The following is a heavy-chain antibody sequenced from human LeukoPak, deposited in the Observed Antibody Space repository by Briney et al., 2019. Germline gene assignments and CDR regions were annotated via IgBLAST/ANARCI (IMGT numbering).Heavy chain of an antibody. CDR1: GYTFTNYY. Sequence: GASVKVSCKASGYTFTNYYMHWVRQAPGQGLEWLGLITPSGGSTWYAQKFQGRVTMTRDMSTSTDYMELSSLRSEDTAVYYCARGPLEYCSGGTCYSGRNWFDPWGQGTLVTVSS. J-gene: IGHJ5*02. D-gene: IGHD2-15*01. V-gene: IGHV1-46*01. CDR3: ARGPLEYCSGGTCYSGRNWFDP. CDR2: ITPSGGST.